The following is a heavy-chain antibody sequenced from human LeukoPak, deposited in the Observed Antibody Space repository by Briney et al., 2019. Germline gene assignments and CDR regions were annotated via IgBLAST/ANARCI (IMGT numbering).Heavy chain of an antibody. CDR3: ARRPDYGDYSAGVDY. Sequence: PGGSLRLSCAASGFTFSSYSMNWVRQAPGKGLEWVSSISSSSSYIYHADSVKGRFTISRDNAKNSLYLQMNSLRAEDTAVYYCARRPDYGDYSAGVDYWGQGTLVTVSS. CDR2: ISSSSSYI. D-gene: IGHD4-17*01. CDR1: GFTFSSYS. V-gene: IGHV3-21*01. J-gene: IGHJ4*02.